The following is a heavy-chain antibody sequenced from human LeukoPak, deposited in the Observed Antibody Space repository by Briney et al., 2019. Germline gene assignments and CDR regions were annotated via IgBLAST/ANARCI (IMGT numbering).Heavy chain of an antibody. Sequence: PSETLSLTCTVSGGSISSYYWSWIRQPPGKGLEWIGYIYYSGSTNYNPSLKSRVTISVDTSKNQFSLKLSSVTAADTAVYYCARDGGYLDCWGQGTLVTVSS. CDR1: GGSISSYY. J-gene: IGHJ4*02. CDR3: ARDGGYLDC. CDR2: IYYSGST. D-gene: IGHD3-16*02. V-gene: IGHV4-59*01.